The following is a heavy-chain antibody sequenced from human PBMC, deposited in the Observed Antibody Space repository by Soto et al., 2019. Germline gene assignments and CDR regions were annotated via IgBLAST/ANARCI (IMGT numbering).Heavy chain of an antibody. CDR2: ISSSGTTI. CDR1: GVTCIDYY. Sequence: GGSLRLSCAASGVTCIDYYMSWIRQAPGKGLEWVSYISSSGTTIYYADSVKGRFTISRDNAKNSLYLQMNSLRAEDTAVYYCARVDPPAKSWGQGTLVTVSS. J-gene: IGHJ5*02. V-gene: IGHV3-11*01. D-gene: IGHD2-2*01. CDR3: ARVDPPAKS.